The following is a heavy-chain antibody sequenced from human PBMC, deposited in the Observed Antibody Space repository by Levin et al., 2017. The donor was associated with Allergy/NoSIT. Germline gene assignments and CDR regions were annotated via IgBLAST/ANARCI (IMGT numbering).Heavy chain of an antibody. D-gene: IGHD3-16*01. Sequence: LSLTCAASGLTFSSYAMSWVRQAPGKGPEFVSALSGGAGSTYYADSVKGRFTISRDNSKNTLSLQMNSLRAEDTAVYYCAKFRDYDYVWGSFLENWGQGTLVTVSS. J-gene: IGHJ4*02. V-gene: IGHV3-23*01. CDR2: LSGGAGST. CDR1: GLTFSSYA. CDR3: AKFRDYDYVWGSFLEN.